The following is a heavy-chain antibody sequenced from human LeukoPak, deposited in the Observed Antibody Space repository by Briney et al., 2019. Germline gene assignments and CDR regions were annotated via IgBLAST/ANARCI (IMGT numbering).Heavy chain of an antibody. CDR1: GFNFNDYA. J-gene: IGHJ2*01. CDR3: AKASADWYFDL. D-gene: IGHD2-2*01. CDR2: ISWNSGTV. Sequence: PGRSLRLSCPASGFNFNDYAMHWVRQAPGKGQEWVSGISWNSGTVAYADSVKGRFTISRDNSKKSLYLQMNSLRAEDMALYYCAKASADWYFDLWGRGTLVTVSS. V-gene: IGHV3-9*03.